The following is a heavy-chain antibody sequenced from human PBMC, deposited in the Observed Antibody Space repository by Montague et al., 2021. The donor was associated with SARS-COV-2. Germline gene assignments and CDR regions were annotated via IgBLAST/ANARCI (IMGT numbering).Heavy chain of an antibody. CDR2: VYYSRSS. V-gene: IGHV4-59*02. Sequence: SETLSLTCTVSGDSVSHDFWTWIRQPPGKGLEWIGYVYYSRSSSCNPSLRGRVNIAVDTSKNQFSLRPSTVTAADTAIYYCVRDPAPSGSGTFYDYWGQGTLVAVSS. CDR3: VRDPAPSGSGTFYDY. D-gene: IGHD1-26*01. CDR1: GDSVSHDF. J-gene: IGHJ4*02.